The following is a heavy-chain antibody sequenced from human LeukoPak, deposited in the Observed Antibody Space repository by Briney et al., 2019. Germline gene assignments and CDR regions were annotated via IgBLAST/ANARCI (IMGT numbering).Heavy chain of an antibody. D-gene: IGHD3-22*01. CDR2: IKQDGSEK. Sequence: PGGSLRLSCAASGFTFSSYWMSWVRQAPGKGLEWVANIKQDGSEKYYVDSVKGRFTISRDNAKNSLYLQMNGLRAEDTAVYYCARDSRSGHYYDSSGAFDYWGQGTLVTVSS. CDR3: ARDSRSGHYYDSSGAFDY. J-gene: IGHJ4*02. V-gene: IGHV3-7*01. CDR1: GFTFSSYW.